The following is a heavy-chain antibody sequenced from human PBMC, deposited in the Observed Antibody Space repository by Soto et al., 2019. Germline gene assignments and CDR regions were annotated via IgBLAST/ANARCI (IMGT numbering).Heavy chain of an antibody. Sequence: SQTLSLTCAISGDSVSSNSAAWNWLRQSPSRGLEWLGRTYYRSKWYNDYAVSVKSRITINPDTSKNQFSLQLNSVTPEDTAVYYCARGRITIFGVVILPYYYYMDVWGKGTTVTVSS. V-gene: IGHV6-1*01. CDR2: TYYRSKWYN. D-gene: IGHD3-3*01. CDR1: GDSVSSNSAA. J-gene: IGHJ6*03. CDR3: ARGRITIFGVVILPYYYYMDV.